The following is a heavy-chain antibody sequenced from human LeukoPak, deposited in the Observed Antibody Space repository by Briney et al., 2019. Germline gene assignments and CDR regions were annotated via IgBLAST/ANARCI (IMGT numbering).Heavy chain of an antibody. CDR1: GFTFSSYG. Sequence: GGSLRLSCAASGFTFSSYGMHWVRQAPGKGLEWVAVIWYDGSNKYYADSVKGRFTISRDNSKNTLYLQMNSLRAEDTAVYYCGRGPKGSGWYGGGFDYWGQGTLVTVSS. D-gene: IGHD6-19*01. J-gene: IGHJ4*02. CDR3: GRGPKGSGWYGGGFDY. V-gene: IGHV3-33*01. CDR2: IWYDGSNK.